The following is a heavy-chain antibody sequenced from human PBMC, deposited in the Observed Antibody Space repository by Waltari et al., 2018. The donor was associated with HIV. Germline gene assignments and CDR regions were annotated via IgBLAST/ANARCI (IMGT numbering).Heavy chain of an antibody. J-gene: IGHJ6*02. CDR1: GSSVTSNC. D-gene: IGHD3-3*01. V-gene: IGHV3-53*01. CDR2: IYSGGIT. Sequence: EAQLVESGGGLIQPGGSLRLSCAASGSSVTSNCMSWVRQAPGKGLEWIALIYSGGITDYADSVKGRFTISRDDSENTWHLQMNSLRVDDTAVYFCARDHSYDGLGMDVWGQGPTVIVS. CDR3: ARDHSYDGLGMDV.